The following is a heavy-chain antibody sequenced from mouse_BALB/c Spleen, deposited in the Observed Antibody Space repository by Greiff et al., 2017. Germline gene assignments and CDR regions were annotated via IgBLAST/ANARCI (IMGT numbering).Heavy chain of an antibody. Sequence: VQLQQSGPELVKPGASVKIPCKASGYTFTDYNMDWVKQSHGKSLEWIGDINPNNGCTIYNQKFKGKATLTVDKSSSTAYMELRSLTSEDTAVYYCARWGTAGYYFDYWGQGTTLTVSS. D-gene: IGHD1-2*01. CDR2: INPNNGCT. CDR1: GYTFTDYN. V-gene: IGHV1-18*01. CDR3: ARWGTAGYYFDY. J-gene: IGHJ2*01.